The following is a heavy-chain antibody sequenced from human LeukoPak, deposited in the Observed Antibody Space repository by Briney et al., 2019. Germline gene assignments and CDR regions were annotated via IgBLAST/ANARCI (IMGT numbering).Heavy chain of an antibody. V-gene: IGHV1-2*02. J-gene: IGHJ4*02. CDR1: GYTFTDYY. Sequence: ASVKVSCKASGYTFTDYYIQWMRPAHRQGLEWMGWIHVNNGGTKYAQQLQGRVAMTTDTSISTAYMELTRLRSDDTAVYYCARLREGLYHFDYWGQGTLVSVSS. D-gene: IGHD3-16*02. CDR2: IHVNNGGT. CDR3: ARLREGLYHFDY.